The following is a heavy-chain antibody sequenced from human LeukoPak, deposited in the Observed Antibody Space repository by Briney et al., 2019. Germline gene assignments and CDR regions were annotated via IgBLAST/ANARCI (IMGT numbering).Heavy chain of an antibody. Sequence: SSETLSLTCTVSGGSISSGDYYWSWIRQPPGKGLEWIGYIYYSGSTYYNPSHKSRVTISVDTSKNQFSLKLSSVTAADTAVYYCAREQVSSFDYWGQGTLVTVPS. V-gene: IGHV4-30-4*01. J-gene: IGHJ4*02. CDR2: IYYSGST. CDR3: AREQVSSFDY. CDR1: GGSISSGDYY.